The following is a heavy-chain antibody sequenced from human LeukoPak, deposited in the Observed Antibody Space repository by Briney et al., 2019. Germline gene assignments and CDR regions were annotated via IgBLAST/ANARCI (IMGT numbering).Heavy chain of an antibody. CDR2: ISYDGSNK. V-gene: IGHV3-30*04. D-gene: IGHD2/OR15-2a*01. CDR1: GFTFSSYA. J-gene: IGHJ6*04. CDR3: ARDLSPYYYYGMDV. Sequence: GGSLRLSCAASGFTFSSYAMHWVRQAPGKGLEWVAVISYDGSNKYYADSVKGRFTISRDNSKNTLYLQMNSLRAEDTAVYYCARDLSPYYYYGMDVWGKGTTVTVSS.